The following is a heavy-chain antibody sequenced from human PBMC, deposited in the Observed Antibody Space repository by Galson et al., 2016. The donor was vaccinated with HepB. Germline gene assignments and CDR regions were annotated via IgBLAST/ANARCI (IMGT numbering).Heavy chain of an antibody. CDR2: IGQTGERA. CDR3: VIMVRGISTGPFDS. D-gene: IGHD3-10*01. Sequence: SLRLSCAASGFAFSSYAMAWVRQTPGKGLEWVADIGQTGERAVYAASVKGRFTISRDNSKSRLFLQMSSLSAEDTAIYYCVIMVRGISTGPFDSWGQGILVTVSS. J-gene: IGHJ5*01. CDR1: GFAFSSYA. V-gene: IGHV3-23*01.